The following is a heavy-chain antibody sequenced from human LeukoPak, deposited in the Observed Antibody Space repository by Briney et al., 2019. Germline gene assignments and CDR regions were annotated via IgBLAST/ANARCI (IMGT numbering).Heavy chain of an antibody. CDR3: ARQDDSSGCSYFDY. Sequence: GGSLRLSCAASGFTFSSYAMSLVRQAPGKGLEWVSSISSSSSYIYYADSVKGRFTISRDNAKNSLYLQMNSLRAEDTAVYYCARQDDSSGCSYFDYWGQGTLVTVSS. CDR1: GFTFSSYA. V-gene: IGHV3-21*01. D-gene: IGHD3-22*01. CDR2: ISSSSSYI. J-gene: IGHJ4*02.